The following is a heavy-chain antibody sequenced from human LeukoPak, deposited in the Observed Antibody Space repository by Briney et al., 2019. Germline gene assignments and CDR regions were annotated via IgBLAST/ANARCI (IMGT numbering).Heavy chain of an antibody. J-gene: IGHJ4*02. V-gene: IGHV3-23*01. CDR2: ISGSGGST. CDR3: AKGGEKGAVAGRGVDY. D-gene: IGHD6-19*01. Sequence: GGSLRLSCAASGFIFSSYAMSWVRQAPGKGLEWVSAISGSGGSTYYADSVKGRFIISRDNSKNTLYLQMNSLRAEDTAVYYCAKGGEKGAVAGRGVDYWGQGTLVTVSS. CDR1: GFIFSSYA.